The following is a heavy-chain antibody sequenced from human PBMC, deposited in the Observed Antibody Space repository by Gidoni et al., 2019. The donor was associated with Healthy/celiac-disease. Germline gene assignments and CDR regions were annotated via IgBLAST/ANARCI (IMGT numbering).Heavy chain of an antibody. CDR3: ARVGLPRNYFDY. CDR2: INHSVST. CDR1: GGSFSGYY. J-gene: IGHJ4*02. V-gene: IGHV4-34*01. Sequence: QVQLQQWGAGLLKPSETLSLTCAVYGGSFSGYYWSWIRQPPGKGLEWIGKINHSVSTNYNPSLKSRVTISVDTSKNQFSLKLSSVTAADTAVYYCARVGLPRNYFDYWGQGTLVTVSS. D-gene: IGHD2-15*01.